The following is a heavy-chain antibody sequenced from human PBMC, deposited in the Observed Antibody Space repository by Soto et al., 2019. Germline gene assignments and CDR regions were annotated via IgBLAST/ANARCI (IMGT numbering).Heavy chain of an antibody. V-gene: IGHV1-3*01. CDR1: GYTFTSYA. Sequence: ASVKVSCKASGYTFTSYARHWVRQAPGQRLEWMGWINAGNGNTKYSQKFQGRVTITRDTSASTAYMELSSLRSEDTAVYYCARGPNPYYFDYWGQGTLVTVSS. CDR2: INAGNGNT. CDR3: ARGPNPYYFDY. J-gene: IGHJ4*02.